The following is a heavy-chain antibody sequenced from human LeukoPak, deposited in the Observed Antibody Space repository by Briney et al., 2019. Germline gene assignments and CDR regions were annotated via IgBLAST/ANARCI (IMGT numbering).Heavy chain of an antibody. CDR1: GGSFSGYY. Sequence: SETLSLTCAVYGGSFSGYYWSWIRQPPGKGLDWIGEINHSGSTNYHPSLKSRVTISVDTSKNQFSLKLSSVTAADTAVYYCARLSVDSSSWYALGYWGQGTLVTVSS. J-gene: IGHJ4*02. CDR3: ARLSVDSSSWYALGY. D-gene: IGHD6-13*01. CDR2: INHSGST. V-gene: IGHV4-34*01.